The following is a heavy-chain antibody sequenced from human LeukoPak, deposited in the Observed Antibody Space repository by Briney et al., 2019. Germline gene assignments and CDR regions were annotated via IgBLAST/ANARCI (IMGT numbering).Heavy chain of an antibody. D-gene: IGHD2-2*01. CDR1: GYSFTSYW. Sequence: GESLKISCKGSGYSFTSYWIGWVRQMPGKGLEWMGIIYPGDSDTRYSPSFQGQVTISADKSISTAYLQWSSLKASDTAMYYCARSGYCSSTSCEIGDYYYYCMDVWGKGTTVTVSS. CDR2: IYPGDSDT. V-gene: IGHV5-51*01. CDR3: ARSGYCSSTSCEIGDYYYYCMDV. J-gene: IGHJ6*03.